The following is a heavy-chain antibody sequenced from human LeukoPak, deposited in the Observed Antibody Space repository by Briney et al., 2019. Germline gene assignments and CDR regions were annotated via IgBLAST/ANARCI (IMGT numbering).Heavy chain of an antibody. D-gene: IGHD3-10*01. Sequence: SETLSLTCTVSGGSISSYYWSWIRQPPGKGLEWIGEINHSGSTNYNPSLKSRVTISVDTSKNQFSLKLSSVTAADTAVYYCASLVQRITMVRGRGWFDPWGQGTLVTVSS. CDR1: GGSISSYY. J-gene: IGHJ5*02. CDR2: INHSGST. CDR3: ASLVQRITMVRGRGWFDP. V-gene: IGHV4-34*01.